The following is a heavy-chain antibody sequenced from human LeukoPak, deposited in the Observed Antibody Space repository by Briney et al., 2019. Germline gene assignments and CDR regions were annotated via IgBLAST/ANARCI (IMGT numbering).Heavy chain of an antibody. CDR1: GGTFSSYA. J-gene: IGHJ4*02. CDR3: ARDTGLSGSYYN. V-gene: IGHV1-69*13. CDR2: IIPIFGTA. Sequence: SVKVSCKASGGTFSSYAISWVRQAPGQGLEWMGGIIPIFGTANYAQKFRGRVTITADESTSTAYMELSSLRSEGTAVYYCARDTGLSGSYYNWGQGTLVTVSS. D-gene: IGHD3-10*01.